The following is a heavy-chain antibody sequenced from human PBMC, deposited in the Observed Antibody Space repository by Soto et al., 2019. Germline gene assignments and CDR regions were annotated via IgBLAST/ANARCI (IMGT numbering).Heavy chain of an antibody. Sequence: QTGGSLRLSCAASGFTFSSYSMNWVRQAPGKGLEWVSYISSSSSTIYYADSVKGRFTISRDNAKNSLYLQMNSLRDEDTAVYYCAREGAYGWLLFTPPVGNEFDYWGQGTLVTVSS. CDR1: GFTFSSYS. D-gene: IGHD3-9*01. V-gene: IGHV3-48*02. CDR2: ISSSSSTI. CDR3: AREGAYGWLLFTPPVGNEFDY. J-gene: IGHJ4*02.